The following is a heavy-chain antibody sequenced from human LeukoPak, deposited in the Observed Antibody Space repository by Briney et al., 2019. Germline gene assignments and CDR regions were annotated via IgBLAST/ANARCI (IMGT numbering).Heavy chain of an antibody. J-gene: IGHJ6*02. Sequence: GGSLRLSCAASGFTFSSYWMSWVRQAPGKGLEWVANIKQDGSEKYYVDSVKGRFTISRDNAKNSLYLQMNSLRAEDTAVYYCARDRLVRLAAAVHYYGMDVWGQGTTVTVSS. CDR2: IKQDGSEK. CDR3: ARDRLVRLAAAVHYYGMDV. V-gene: IGHV3-7*03. D-gene: IGHD6-13*01. CDR1: GFTFSSYW.